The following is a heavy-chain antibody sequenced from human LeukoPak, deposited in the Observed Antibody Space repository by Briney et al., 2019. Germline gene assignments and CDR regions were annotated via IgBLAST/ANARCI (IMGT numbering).Heavy chain of an antibody. D-gene: IGHD2-21*02. CDR1: GFSNADYG. V-gene: IGHV3-20*04. CDR2: IDWDGDAL. Sequence: GGSLRLSCVGAGFSNADYGMSWVRQGPGKGLEWVAGIDWDGDALQYADSVKGRFTISRDNAKNSLYLQMDILRPEDTGVYYCARDLSATWYSLAYWGQGTLVTVSS. J-gene: IGHJ4*02. CDR3: ARDLSATWYSLAY.